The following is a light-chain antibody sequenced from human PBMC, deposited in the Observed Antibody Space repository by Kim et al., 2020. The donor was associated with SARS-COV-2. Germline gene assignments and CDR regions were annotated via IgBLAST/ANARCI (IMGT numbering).Light chain of an antibody. J-gene: IGKJ4*01. Sequence: SASIGDRVTITCRASQDISSWLAWYQQKPGKAPKLLINAAFNLQSGVPSRFSGGRSGTDFTLTINSLQSEDFATYYCQQTNNFPLTFGGGTKLEI. CDR1: QDISSW. CDR2: AAF. CDR3: QQTNNFPLT. V-gene: IGKV1-12*01.